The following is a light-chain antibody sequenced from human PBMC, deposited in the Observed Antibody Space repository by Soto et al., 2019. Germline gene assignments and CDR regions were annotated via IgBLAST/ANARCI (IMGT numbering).Light chain of an antibody. Sequence: DIQMTQSPSSLSASVGDRVTTTCRASQGIRNYLAWYQQKPGKVPKLLIYAASTLQSRVPSRFSGSGSGTDFTLTISGLQPEDVATYYCQKYNSAPWTFGQGTKVEIK. CDR1: QGIRNY. V-gene: IGKV1-27*01. CDR3: QKYNSAPWT. CDR2: AAS. J-gene: IGKJ1*01.